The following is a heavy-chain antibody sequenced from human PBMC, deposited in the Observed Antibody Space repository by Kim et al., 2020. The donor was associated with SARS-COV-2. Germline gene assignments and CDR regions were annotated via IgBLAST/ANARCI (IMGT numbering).Heavy chain of an antibody. J-gene: IGHJ6*03. CDR3: ARDSGYGIRASGYLDV. V-gene: IGHV4-59*01. Sequence: SETLSLTCTVSGGSISSYYWSWIRQPPGKGLEWIGYIYYSGSTTYNPSLKSRVTISVDTSKNQSSLKLSSVPAADTAVYYCARDSGYGIRASGYLDVWG. CDR2: IYYSGST. CDR1: GGSISSYY. D-gene: IGHD6-13*01.